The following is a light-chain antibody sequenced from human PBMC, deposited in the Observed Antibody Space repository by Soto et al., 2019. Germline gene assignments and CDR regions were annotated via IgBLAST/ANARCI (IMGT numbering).Light chain of an antibody. Sequence: DIQMTQSPSSLSASVGDIVTITCRSSQDIGTYLAWFQQKPGKAHKLLIYDASSLETGVPSRFSGSGSGTDFTLTISSLQPEDFATYYCQQYDNLPLIFGQGTRLEIK. CDR2: DAS. CDR3: QQYDNLPLI. J-gene: IGKJ5*01. V-gene: IGKV1-33*01. CDR1: QDIGTY.